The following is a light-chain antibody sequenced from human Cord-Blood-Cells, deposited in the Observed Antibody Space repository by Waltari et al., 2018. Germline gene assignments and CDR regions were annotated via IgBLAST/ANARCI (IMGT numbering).Light chain of an antibody. CDR2: DVS. CDR1: SSDVGGYNY. V-gene: IGLV2-14*03. J-gene: IGLJ3*02. CDR3: SSYTSSSTWV. Sequence: QSALTHPASVSGSPGQSITISCTGTSSDVGGYNYVSWYQQHPGKAPKLMIYDVSNRPSGVSNRFSGSKSGDTASLTISGRQAEDGADYYCSSYTSSSTWVFGGGTKLTVL.